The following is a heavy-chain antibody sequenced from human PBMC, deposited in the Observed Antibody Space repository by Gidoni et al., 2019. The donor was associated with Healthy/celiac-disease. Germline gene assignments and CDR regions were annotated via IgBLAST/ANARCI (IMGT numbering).Heavy chain of an antibody. V-gene: IGHV3-21*01. CDR1: GFTFSSYS. Sequence: EVQLVESGGGLVKPGGSLRLSCAASGFTFSSYSMNWVRQAPGKGLEWVSSISSSSSYIYYADSVKGRFTISRDNAKNSLYLQMNSLRAEDTAVYYCAGSGIAGPFDYWGQGTLVTVSS. CDR2: ISSSSSYI. J-gene: IGHJ4*02. CDR3: AGSGIAGPFDY. D-gene: IGHD6-13*01.